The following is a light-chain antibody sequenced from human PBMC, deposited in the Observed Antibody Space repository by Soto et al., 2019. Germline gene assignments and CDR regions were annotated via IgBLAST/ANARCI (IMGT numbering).Light chain of an antibody. J-gene: IGKJ4*01. CDR2: DAS. V-gene: IGKV3-11*01. CDR1: QSVSSY. CDR3: QQRTNWPLT. Sequence: EIVLTQFPATLSLSPGEGATLSCRASQSVSSYLAWYQQKPGQAPRLLIYDASNRATGIPTRFSGSGSGTDFTLTISSLEPADFAVYYCQQRTNWPLTFGGGTKVEVK.